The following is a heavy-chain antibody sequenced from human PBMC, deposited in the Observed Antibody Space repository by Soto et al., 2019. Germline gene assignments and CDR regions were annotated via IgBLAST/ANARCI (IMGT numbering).Heavy chain of an antibody. CDR3: ARHGGRYCSGGTCYIYWHFDL. CDR2: IYDSGST. Sequence: SETLSLTCTVSGGSISTYYWSWIRQPPGKGLEWIGYIYDSGSTDYNPSLKSRVAISVDTSKNQFSLKLSSVTAADTAVYYCARHGGRYCSGGTCYIYWHFDLWGRGTLVT. D-gene: IGHD2-15*01. J-gene: IGHJ2*01. CDR1: GGSISTYY. V-gene: IGHV4-59*08.